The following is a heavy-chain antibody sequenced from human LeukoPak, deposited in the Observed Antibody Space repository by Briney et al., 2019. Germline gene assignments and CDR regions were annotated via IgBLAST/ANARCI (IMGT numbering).Heavy chain of an antibody. CDR1: GGSISSGPYY. CDR2: IYTSGST. J-gene: IGHJ4*02. D-gene: IGHD6-13*01. V-gene: IGHV4-61*02. Sequence: SQTLSLTCTVPGGSISSGPYYWSWIRQPAGKGLEWIGRIYTSGSTNYNPSLKSRVTISVDTSKNQFSLKLSSVTAADTAVYYCASGIAADLYWGQGTLVTVSS. CDR3: ASGIAADLY.